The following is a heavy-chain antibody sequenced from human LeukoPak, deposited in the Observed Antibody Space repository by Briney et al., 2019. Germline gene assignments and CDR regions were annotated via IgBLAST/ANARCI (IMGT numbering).Heavy chain of an antibody. CDR2: ISAYNGNT. Sequence: ASVKVSCKASGYTFTSYGINWVRQAPGQGLEWMGWISAYNGNTNYAQKLQGRVTMTTDTSTSTAYMELRSLRSDDTAVYYCAGTPAAPRKAAADSYYYYGKDVWGQGTTVTVSS. D-gene: IGHD6-13*01. V-gene: IGHV1-18*01. J-gene: IGHJ6*02. CDR1: GYTFTSYG. CDR3: AGTPAAPRKAAADSYYYYGKDV.